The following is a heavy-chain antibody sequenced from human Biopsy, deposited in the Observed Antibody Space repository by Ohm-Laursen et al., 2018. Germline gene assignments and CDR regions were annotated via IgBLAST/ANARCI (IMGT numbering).Heavy chain of an antibody. CDR2: VYYSGST. J-gene: IGHJ3*02. CDR3: GRREVVITHDAFDT. V-gene: IGHV4-59*08. D-gene: IGHD3-22*01. CDR1: GGSISSYY. Sequence: GTLSLTWAVSGGSISSYYWTWIRQPPGKGLEWIGDVYYSGSTNRNPSLKSRVTILVDTSKDQFSLKLNSVTAADTAVYYCGRREVVITHDAFDTWGQGTMVTVSS.